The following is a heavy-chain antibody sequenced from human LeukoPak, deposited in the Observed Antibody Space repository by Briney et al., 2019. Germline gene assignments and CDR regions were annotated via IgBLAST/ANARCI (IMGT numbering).Heavy chain of an antibody. CDR3: ARDGLRGAFDI. V-gene: IGHV3-66*01. CDR2: IYSGGST. D-gene: IGHD5-12*01. J-gene: IGHJ3*02. Sequence: PGGSLRLSCAASGFTVRSNYMSWVRQAPGKGLEGVSVIYSGGSTYYADSVKGRFTISRDNSKNTLYLQLNSLRAEDTAVYYCARDGLRGAFDIWGQGTMVTVSS. CDR1: GFTVRSNY.